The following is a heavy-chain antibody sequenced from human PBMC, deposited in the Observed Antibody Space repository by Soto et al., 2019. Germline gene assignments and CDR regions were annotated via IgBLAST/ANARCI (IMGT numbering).Heavy chain of an antibody. Sequence: QVQLVQSGAEVKKPGASLKVSCKASGYTFADYYIHWVRQATGQGLEWMGWINPSNGGTNYAKKFQGWVTMTRDTSLSTAYMELSRLRSDDTAVYYCERDVDIAAAETACDSWGQGTLVTVSS. V-gene: IGHV1-2*04. D-gene: IGHD6-13*01. J-gene: IGHJ4*02. CDR1: GYTFADYY. CDR2: INPSNGGT. CDR3: ERDVDIAAAETACDS.